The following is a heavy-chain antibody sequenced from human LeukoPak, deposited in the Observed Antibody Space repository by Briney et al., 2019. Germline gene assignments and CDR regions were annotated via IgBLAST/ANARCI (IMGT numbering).Heavy chain of an antibody. CDR1: GYTFSDNF. CDR3: ARTRGSHISMAYLDY. V-gene: IGHV1-2*02. Sequence: ASVKVSCKASGYTFSDNFIHWVRQAPGQGLEWMGWINPNNGDTNYAQKFQGRVTVTRDTSISTAYMELGRLSSDDTAVYYCARTRGSHISMAYLDYWGQGTLVTVSS. J-gene: IGHJ4*02. CDR2: INPNNGDT. D-gene: IGHD2/OR15-2a*01.